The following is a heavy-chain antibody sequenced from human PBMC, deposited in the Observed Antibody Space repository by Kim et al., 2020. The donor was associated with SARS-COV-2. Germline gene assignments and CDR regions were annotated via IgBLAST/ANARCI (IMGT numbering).Heavy chain of an antibody. CDR3: IRRPPNRGVDY. CDR1: GFTFSDSS. J-gene: IGHJ4*02. Sequence: GGSLRLSCAASGFTFSDSSMHWVRQASEKGLEWVGRIRSKANSYATGYAASVKGRFPISRDDSENTAYLQMHSLKTEATAVYYCIRRPPNRGVDYWGKGT. D-gene: IGHD2-8*01. V-gene: IGHV3-73*01. CDR2: IRSKANSYAT.